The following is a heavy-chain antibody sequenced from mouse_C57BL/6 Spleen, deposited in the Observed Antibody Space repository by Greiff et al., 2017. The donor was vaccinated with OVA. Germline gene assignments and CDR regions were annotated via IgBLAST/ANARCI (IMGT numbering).Heavy chain of an antibody. V-gene: IGHV1-55*01. J-gene: IGHJ3*01. Sequence: QVQLQQSGAELVKPGASVKMSCKASGYTFTSYWITWVKQRPGQGLEWIGDIYPGSGSTNYNEKFKSKATLTVDTSSSTAYMQLSSLTSEDAAVYYCTSNDETWFAYWGQGTLVTVSA. CDR1: GYTFTSYW. CDR2: IYPGSGST. D-gene: IGHD2-12*01. CDR3: TSNDETWFAY.